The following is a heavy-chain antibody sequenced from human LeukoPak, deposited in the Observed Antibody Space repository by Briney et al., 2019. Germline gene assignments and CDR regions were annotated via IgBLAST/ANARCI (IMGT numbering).Heavy chain of an antibody. D-gene: IGHD3-10*01. J-gene: IGHJ4*02. V-gene: IGHV3-23*01. CDR1: GGSVGRYY. CDR2: ISGSGGST. CDR3: AKVRWFGEADDY. Sequence: ETPSLTCTVSGGSVGRYYWSWVRQAPGKGLEWVSAISGSGGSTYYADSVKGRFTISRDNSKNTLYLQMNSLGAEDTAVYYYAKVRWFGEADDYWGQGTLVTVSS.